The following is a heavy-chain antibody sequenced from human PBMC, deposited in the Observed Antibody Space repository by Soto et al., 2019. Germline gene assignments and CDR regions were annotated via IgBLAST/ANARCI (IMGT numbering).Heavy chain of an antibody. J-gene: IGHJ4*02. V-gene: IGHV1-69*01. Sequence: QVQLVQSGAEVRKPGSSVKVSCKASGGTFSRHAISWVRQAPGQGLEWMGGIIPMFGTANHAQKFQGRVTIIADESTSTAYMELSSLRSEDTAIYYCARGRGYDSSDYYYAYWGQGTVVIVSS. CDR2: IIPMFGTA. D-gene: IGHD3-22*01. CDR3: ARGRGYDSSDYYYAY. CDR1: GGTFSRHA.